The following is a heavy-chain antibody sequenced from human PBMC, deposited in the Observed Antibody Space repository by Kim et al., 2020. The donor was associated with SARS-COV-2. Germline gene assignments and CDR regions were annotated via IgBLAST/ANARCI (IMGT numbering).Heavy chain of an antibody. J-gene: IGHJ5*02. V-gene: IGHV6-1*01. D-gene: IGHD6-13*01. CDR3: AFYSSSSRAFDP. Sequence: DYAVSVKSRITINPDTSKNQFSLQLNSVTPEDTAVYYCAFYSSSSRAFDPWGQGTLVTVSS.